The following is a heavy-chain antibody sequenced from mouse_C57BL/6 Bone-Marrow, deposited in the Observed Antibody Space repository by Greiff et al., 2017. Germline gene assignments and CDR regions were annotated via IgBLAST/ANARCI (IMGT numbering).Heavy chain of an antibody. Sequence: VQLQQSGAELARPGASVKMSCKASGYTFTSYTMHWVKQRPGQGLEWIGYINPSSGYTKYNQKFKDKATLTADKSSSTAYMQLSSLTSEDSAVYYCARPDDYFAGFAYWGQGTLVTVSA. J-gene: IGHJ3*01. V-gene: IGHV1-4*01. CDR2: INPSSGYT. CDR1: GYTFTSYT. CDR3: ARPDDYFAGFAY. D-gene: IGHD2-4*01.